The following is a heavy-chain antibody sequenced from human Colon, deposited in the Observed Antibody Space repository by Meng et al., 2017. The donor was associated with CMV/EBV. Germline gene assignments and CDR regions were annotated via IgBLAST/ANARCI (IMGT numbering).Heavy chain of an antibody. CDR1: GFFVSNTY. CDR2: IYRGGSP. CDR3: AKSGGETDDFWSGYYNFIDY. Sequence: GGSLRLSCAGSGFFVSNTYINWVRQAPGKGLEWVSVIYRGGSPFYTDSVKGRFTISRDISKNTVSLQMNNLRVEDTAVYYCAKSGGETDDFWSGYYNFIDYWGQGTPVTVSS. D-gene: IGHD3-3*01. J-gene: IGHJ4*02. V-gene: IGHV3-53*01.